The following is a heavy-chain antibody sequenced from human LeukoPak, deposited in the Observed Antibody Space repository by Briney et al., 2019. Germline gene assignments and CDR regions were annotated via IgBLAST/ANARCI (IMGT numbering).Heavy chain of an antibody. V-gene: IGHV3-33*01. CDR2: IWYDGSNK. J-gene: IGHJ4*02. D-gene: IGHD3-10*01. CDR1: GFIYSSYG. CDR3: ARSLSNGSGHEAY. Sequence: GGSLRLSCASSGFIYSSYGMHWVGQAPGKGLEWVAVIWYDGSNKYYADSVKGRFTISRDNSKNTLYLQMNSLRAEDTAWYYCARSLSNGSGHEAYWGQGTLVTVSS.